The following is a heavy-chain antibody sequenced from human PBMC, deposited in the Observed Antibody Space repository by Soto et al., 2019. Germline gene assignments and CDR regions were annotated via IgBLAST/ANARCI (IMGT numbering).Heavy chain of an antibody. J-gene: IGHJ3*02. V-gene: IGHV1-2*04. D-gene: IGHD1-26*01. Sequence: ASVKVSCKASGYTFTGYYMHWVRQAPGQGLEWMGWINPNSGGTNYAQKFQGWVTMTRDTSISTAYMELSRLRSDDTAVYYCARAALVRPYDAFDTWGQGTMVTVSS. CDR3: ARAALVRPYDAFDT. CDR1: GYTFTGYY. CDR2: INPNSGGT.